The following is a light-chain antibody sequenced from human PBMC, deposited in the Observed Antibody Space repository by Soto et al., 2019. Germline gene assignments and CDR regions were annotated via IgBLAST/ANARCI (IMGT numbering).Light chain of an antibody. V-gene: IGLV1-44*01. Sequence: QPVLTQPPSASGTPGQTVTITCSGSNSNIGSNSVNWFQHLPGAVPKLLIFSNNQRPSGVPDRFSGSKSGTSASLAISGLQTEDESDYYCSAWDDSLVVVFGVGTKLTVL. CDR2: SNN. CDR3: SAWDDSLVVV. CDR1: NSNIGSNS. J-gene: IGLJ2*01.